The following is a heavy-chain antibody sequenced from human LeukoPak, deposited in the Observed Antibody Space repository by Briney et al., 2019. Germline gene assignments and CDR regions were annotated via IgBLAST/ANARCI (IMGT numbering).Heavy chain of an antibody. Sequence: PGRSLRLSCAASGFTFSSYGMHWVREARGKGRVWVADIWYDGSNKYYADSVKGRFTLSRDNSKNTLYLQMYSLRAEDTAVYYSARDMGDSSSLDSWGQRTLVTVSP. CDR3: ARDMGDSSSLDS. D-gene: IGHD6-13*01. CDR2: IWYDGSNK. J-gene: IGHJ4*02. CDR1: GFTFSSYG. V-gene: IGHV3-33*01.